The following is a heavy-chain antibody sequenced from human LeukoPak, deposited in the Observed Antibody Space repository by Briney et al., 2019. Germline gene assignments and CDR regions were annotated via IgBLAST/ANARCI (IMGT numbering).Heavy chain of an antibody. CDR1: GGSIRSYY. J-gene: IGHJ4*02. CDR3: ARGRNDNGGMFFDS. CDR2: ISYSGYT. V-gene: IGHV4-59*01. Sequence: PSETLSLTCTVSGGSIRSYYWSWIRQAPGKGLEWIGFISYSGYTSYSPSLKSRVAISVDTSKSQFSLRLSSLTAADTAIYCCARGRNDNGGMFFDSWAQGTLVTVSS. D-gene: IGHD4-23*01.